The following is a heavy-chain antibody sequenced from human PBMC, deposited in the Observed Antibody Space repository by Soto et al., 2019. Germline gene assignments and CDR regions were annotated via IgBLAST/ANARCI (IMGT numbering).Heavy chain of an antibody. Sequence: SETLSLTCNVSGGSVSGYYWSWIRQPPGQGLEWIGFVYYSGDTNYNPSLKSRVTISLDTSKNQLSLKLTSVTAADTAVYYCARDGYCSGGTCYSDWSQGTLVTVSS. D-gene: IGHD2-15*01. CDR3: ARDGYCSGGTCYSD. CDR1: GGSVSGYY. J-gene: IGHJ4*02. CDR2: VYYSGDT. V-gene: IGHV4-59*02.